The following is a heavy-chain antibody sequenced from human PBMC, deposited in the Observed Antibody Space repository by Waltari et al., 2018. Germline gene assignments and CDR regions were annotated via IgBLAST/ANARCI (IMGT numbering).Heavy chain of an antibody. CDR1: GFTFSSYG. Sequence: QVQLVESGGGVVQPGRSLRLSCAASGFTFSSYGMHWVRQAPGKGLEWVAVISYDGSNKYYADSVKGRFTISRDNSKNTLYLQMNSLRAEDTAVYYCAKEKYSSGQYYFDYWGQGTLVTVSS. D-gene: IGHD6-19*01. V-gene: IGHV3-30*18. CDR2: ISYDGSNK. CDR3: AKEKYSSGQYYFDY. J-gene: IGHJ4*02.